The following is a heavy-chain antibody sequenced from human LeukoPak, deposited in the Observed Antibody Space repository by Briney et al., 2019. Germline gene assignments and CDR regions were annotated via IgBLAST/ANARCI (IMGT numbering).Heavy chain of an antibody. D-gene: IGHD3-22*01. CDR3: ARAQPLYYYDSSGPREAFDI. CDR2: IYYSGST. CDR1: GGSISSYY. Sequence: SETLSLTCTVSGGSISSYYWSWIRQPPGKGLEWIGYIYYSGSTNYNPPLKSRVTISVDTSKNQFSLKLSSVTAADTAVYYCARAQPLYYYDSSGPREAFDIWGQGTMVTVSS. J-gene: IGHJ3*02. V-gene: IGHV4-59*01.